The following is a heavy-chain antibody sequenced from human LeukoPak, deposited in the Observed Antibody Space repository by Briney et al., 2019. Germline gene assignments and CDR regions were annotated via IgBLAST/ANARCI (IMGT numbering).Heavy chain of an antibody. CDR2: INSDGSST. CDR1: GFTFSSYW. CDR3: ARRVTGAGIDI. J-gene: IGHJ3*02. D-gene: IGHD1-26*01. V-gene: IGHV3-74*01. Sequence: PGGSLRLSCAASGFTFSSYWMHWVRQAPGKGLMWVSRINSDGSSTNYADSVKGRFTISRDNAKNTLYLQMNSLRVEDTAVYYCARRVTGAGIDIWGQGTMVTVSS.